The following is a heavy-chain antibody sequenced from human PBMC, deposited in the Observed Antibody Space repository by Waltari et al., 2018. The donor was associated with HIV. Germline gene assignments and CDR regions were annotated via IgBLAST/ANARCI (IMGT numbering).Heavy chain of an antibody. J-gene: IGHJ5*02. CDR2: IYTSGST. CDR3: ARSIAVAAGGWFDP. V-gene: IGHV4-4*07. CDR1: GRSTSSYY. D-gene: IGHD6-19*01. Sequence: QVQLQESGPGLVKPSETLSLTCTVPGRSTSSYYWSWIRQPAGKGLEWIGRIYTSGSTNYNPSLKSRVTMSVDTSKNQFSLKLSSVTAADTAVYYCARSIAVAAGGWFDPWGQGTLVTVSS.